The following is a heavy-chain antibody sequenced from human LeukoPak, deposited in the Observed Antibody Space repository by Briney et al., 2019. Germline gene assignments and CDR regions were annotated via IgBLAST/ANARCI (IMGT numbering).Heavy chain of an antibody. Sequence: GESLKISCKGSGYTFTSYWIGWVRQMPGKGLEWMGIIYPGDSDTRYSPSFQGQVTISADRTISTAYLQWSSLKASDTAVYYCARQDGYAEYMFDYWGQGTLVTVSS. D-gene: IGHD5-24*01. V-gene: IGHV5-51*01. CDR2: IYPGDSDT. CDR3: ARQDGYAEYMFDY. J-gene: IGHJ4*02. CDR1: GYTFTSYW.